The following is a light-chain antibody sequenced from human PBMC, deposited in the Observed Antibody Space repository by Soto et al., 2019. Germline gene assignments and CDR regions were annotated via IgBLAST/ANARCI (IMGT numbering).Light chain of an antibody. V-gene: IGKV3-11*01. CDR3: QQRSNWPYT. Sequence: EIVLTQSPATLSLSPGERATLSCRASQSVSSYLAWYQQKPGQAPRLLMYDASNRATGIPARFSGSGSGTDFPLTISSLEPEDFAVYYCQQRSNWPYTFGQGTKLEIK. J-gene: IGKJ2*01. CDR1: QSVSSY. CDR2: DAS.